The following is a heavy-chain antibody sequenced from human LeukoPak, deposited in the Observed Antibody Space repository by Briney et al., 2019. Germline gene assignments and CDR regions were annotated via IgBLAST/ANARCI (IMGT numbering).Heavy chain of an antibody. D-gene: IGHD5-18*01. J-gene: IGHJ4*02. V-gene: IGHV3-21*01. CDR1: DFTFSTYS. CDR3: ARDGEDTATYFDY. Sequence: GGSLRLSCAASDFTFSTYSMSWVRQAPGKGLEWVSSISSSSTYIYYADSVKGRFTISRDNAKNSLYLQMNSLRAEDTAVYYCARDGEDTATYFDYWGQGTLVTVSS. CDR2: ISSSSTYI.